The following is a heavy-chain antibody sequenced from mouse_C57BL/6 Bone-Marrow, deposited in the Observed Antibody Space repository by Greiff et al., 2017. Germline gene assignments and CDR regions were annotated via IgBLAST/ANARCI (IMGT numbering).Heavy chain of an antibody. V-gene: IGHV5-16*01. J-gene: IGHJ2*01. Sequence: EVKLMESEGGLVQPGSSMKLSCTASGFTFSDYYMAWVRQVPEKGLEWVANINYDGSSTYYLDSLKSRFIISSDNAKNILYRQMSSLKAEDTATYYCARSWDYWGQGTTLTVSS. CDR2: INYDGSST. CDR3: ARSWDY. CDR1: GFTFSDYY.